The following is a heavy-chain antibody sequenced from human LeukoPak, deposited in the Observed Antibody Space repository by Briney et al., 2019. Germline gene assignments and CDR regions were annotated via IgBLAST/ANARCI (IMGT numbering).Heavy chain of an antibody. Sequence: GGSLRLSCAASGFTFSSYTMNWVRQAPGKGLEWVSFISSSSSYIYYADSVKGRFTISRDNAKNSLYLQMNSLRAEDTAVYYCAVVRGVIWSVFMDVWGKGTTVTISS. J-gene: IGHJ6*03. CDR1: GFTFSSYT. D-gene: IGHD3-10*01. CDR2: ISSSSSYI. V-gene: IGHV3-21*01. CDR3: AVVRGVIWSVFMDV.